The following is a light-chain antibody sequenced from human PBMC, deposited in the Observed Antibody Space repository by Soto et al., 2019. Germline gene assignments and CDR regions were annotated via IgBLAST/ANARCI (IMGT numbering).Light chain of an antibody. CDR1: QTVLHGSNY. V-gene: IGKV4-1*01. Sequence: DIVMTQSPDSLSVSLGERATINCKSSQTVLHGSNYLAWYQQKAGQPPKLLIYWASTRDSGVPDRFSGSGSGTDFTLTITSLQAEDVAVYYCQQYYTTPVTFGQGTKVEI. J-gene: IGKJ1*01. CDR2: WAS. CDR3: QQYYTTPVT.